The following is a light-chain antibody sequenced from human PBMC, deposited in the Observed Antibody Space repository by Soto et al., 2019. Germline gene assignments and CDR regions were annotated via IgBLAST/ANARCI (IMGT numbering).Light chain of an antibody. V-gene: IGKV3-15*01. CDR3: YQYNSWPQT. J-gene: IGKJ2*01. Sequence: EIVMTQSPATLSVSPGERATLSCRASQSISSNLAWYQQKPGQAPRLLICGASTRATGIPARFSGSGSGTEFTLTISSLQSEDFAVYYCYQYNSWPQTFGQGTQLEI. CDR1: QSISSN. CDR2: GAS.